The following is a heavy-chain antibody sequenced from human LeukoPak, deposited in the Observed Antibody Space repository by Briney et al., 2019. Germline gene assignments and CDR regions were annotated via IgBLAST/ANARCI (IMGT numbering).Heavy chain of an antibody. J-gene: IGHJ3*02. D-gene: IGHD4-23*01. V-gene: IGHV3-23*01. CDR1: GFTFSSYG. CDR3: AKDDGDYGGKHAFDI. CDR2: ISGSGGST. Sequence: GGSLRLSCAASGFTFSSYGMSWVRQAPGKGLEWVSAISGSGGSTYYADSGEGRLTTSRDNSKNTLYLQMNSLRAEDTAVYYCAKDDGDYGGKHAFDIWGQGTMVIVSS.